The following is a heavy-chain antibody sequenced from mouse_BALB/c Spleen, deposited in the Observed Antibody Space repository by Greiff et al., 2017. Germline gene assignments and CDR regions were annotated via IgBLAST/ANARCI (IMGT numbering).Heavy chain of an antibody. Sequence: QVQLQQPGAELVMPGASVKMSCKASGYTFTDYWMHWVKQRPGQGLEWIGAIDTSDSYTSYNQKFKGKATLTVDESSSTAYMQLSSLTSEDSAVYYCARNQYAMDYWGQGTSGTVSS. CDR3: ARNQYAMDY. V-gene: IGHV1-69*01. CDR1: GYTFTDYW. CDR2: IDTSDSYT. J-gene: IGHJ4*01.